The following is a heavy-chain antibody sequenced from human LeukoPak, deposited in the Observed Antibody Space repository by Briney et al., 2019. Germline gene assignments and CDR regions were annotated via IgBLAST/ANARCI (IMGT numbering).Heavy chain of an antibody. D-gene: IGHD6-13*01. CDR1: GYTFSSYG. J-gene: IGHJ4*02. Sequence: ASVKGSSKASGYTFSSYGISWVRQAPGQGLVWRGWISAYNGNTNYAQKLQGRVTMTTDTYTSTAYMELRSLRSDDTAVYYCARDGAGIGAAGTWGQGTPVTVSS. V-gene: IGHV1-18*01. CDR2: ISAYNGNT. CDR3: ARDGAGIGAAGT.